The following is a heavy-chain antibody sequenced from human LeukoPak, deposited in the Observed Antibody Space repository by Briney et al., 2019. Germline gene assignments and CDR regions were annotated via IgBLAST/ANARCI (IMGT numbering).Heavy chain of an antibody. CDR2: ISSSAITI. CDR1: GFTFNNYE. D-gene: IGHD3-9*01. Sequence: GGSLRLSCAASGFTFNNYEVNWIRQAPGKGLEWISYISSSAITIYYADSVKGRFTISRDNAKNSLYLQMNSLRVEDTAVYYCARDRYNEYFHYWGQGTLVTVSS. J-gene: IGHJ1*01. CDR3: ARDRYNEYFHY. V-gene: IGHV3-48*03.